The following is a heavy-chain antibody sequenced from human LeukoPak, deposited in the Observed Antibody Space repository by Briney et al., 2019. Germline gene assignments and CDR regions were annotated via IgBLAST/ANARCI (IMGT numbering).Heavy chain of an antibody. CDR1: GGSISSYY. D-gene: IGHD3-22*01. Sequence: PSETLSLTCTVSGGSISSYYWSWIRQPPGKGLEWIGYIYYSGSTNYNPSLKSRVTISVDTSKNQFSLKLSSVTAADTAVYYCARDIYYDSSGYYYGAFDIWGQGTMVTVSS. CDR2: IYYSGST. V-gene: IGHV4-59*01. CDR3: ARDIYYDSSGYYYGAFDI. J-gene: IGHJ3*02.